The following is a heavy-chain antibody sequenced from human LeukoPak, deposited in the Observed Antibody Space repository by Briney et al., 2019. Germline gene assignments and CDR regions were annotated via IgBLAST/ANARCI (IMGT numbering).Heavy chain of an antibody. D-gene: IGHD3-10*01. CDR3: ARGKGYYGSGSSFDY. Sequence: GGSLRLSCAVSGFTFSGYAMHWVRQAPGEGLEWVALISYDGSNTYYADSVRGRFTISRDDSKSTLFLQMNNLRAEDTAVYYCARGKGYYGSGSSFDYWAQGTLVTVSS. V-gene: IGHV3-30*04. J-gene: IGHJ4*02. CDR2: ISYDGSNT. CDR1: GFTFSGYA.